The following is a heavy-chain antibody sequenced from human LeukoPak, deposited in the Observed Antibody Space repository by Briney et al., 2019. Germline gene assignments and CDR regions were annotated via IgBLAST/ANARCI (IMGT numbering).Heavy chain of an antibody. D-gene: IGHD6-13*01. J-gene: IGHJ4*02. CDR2: ISGSGGST. CDR1: GFTFSSYA. CDR3: AKDRYSLLYYFDY. V-gene: IGHV3-23*01. Sequence: GGSLRLSCAASGFTFSSYAMSLVRQAPGKGLEWVSAISGSGGSTYYADSVKGRFTISRDNSKNTLYLQMNSLRAEDTAVYYCAKDRYSLLYYFDYWGQGTLVTVSS.